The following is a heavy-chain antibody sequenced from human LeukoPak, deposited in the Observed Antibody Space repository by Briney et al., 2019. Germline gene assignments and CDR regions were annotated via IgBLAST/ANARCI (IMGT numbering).Heavy chain of an antibody. V-gene: IGHV3-7*01. CDR2: IKQDGSEK. D-gene: IGHD6-13*01. J-gene: IGHJ4*02. CDR3: AKDMERIAAAGTIDY. Sequence: PGGSLRLSCAATGFTFSSYWMSWVRQAPGKGLEWVANIKQDGSEKYYVDSVKGRFTISRDNAKNSLYLQMNSLRAEDTAVYYCAKDMERIAAAGTIDYWGQGTLVTVS. CDR1: GFTFSSYW.